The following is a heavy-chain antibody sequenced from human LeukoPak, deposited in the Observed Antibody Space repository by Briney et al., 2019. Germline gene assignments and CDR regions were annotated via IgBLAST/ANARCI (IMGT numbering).Heavy chain of an antibody. CDR2: IYPGDSDT. CDR1: GYSFTSYW. CDR3: ARTMYSSSWKYYMDV. J-gene: IGHJ6*03. Sequence: GESLKISCKGSGYSFTSYWIGWVRQMPGKGLEWMGIIYPGDSDTRHSPSFQGQVTISADKSISTAYLQWSSLKASDTAMYYCARTMYSSSWKYYMDVWGKGTTVTVSS. D-gene: IGHD6-13*01. V-gene: IGHV5-51*01.